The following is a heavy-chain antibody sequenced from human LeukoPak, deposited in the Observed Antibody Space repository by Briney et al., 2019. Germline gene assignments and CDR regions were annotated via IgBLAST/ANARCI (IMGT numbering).Heavy chain of an antibody. D-gene: IGHD2-21*01. Sequence: GSLRLSCAASGFSISSDYMTWVRQPPGKGLEWIGYIYYSGSTNYNPSLKSRVTISVDTSKNQFSLKLSSVTAADTAVYYCARGVVIAPQTFDYWGQGTLVTVSS. V-gene: IGHV4-59*01. CDR3: ARGVVIAPQTFDY. CDR2: IYYSGST. J-gene: IGHJ4*02. CDR1: GFSISSDY.